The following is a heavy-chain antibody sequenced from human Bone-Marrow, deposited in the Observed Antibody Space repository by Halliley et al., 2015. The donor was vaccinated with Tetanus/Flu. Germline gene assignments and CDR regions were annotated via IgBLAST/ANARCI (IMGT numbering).Heavy chain of an antibody. Sequence: LEWVSYSSRSSSTIYYADSVKGRFTISRDNANNSLYLQMNRLRDEDTAVYYCAAGTGWTSEHWGQGTQVTVSS. CDR3: AAGTGWTSEH. CDR2: SSRSSSTI. J-gene: IGHJ4*02. D-gene: IGHD1-1*01. V-gene: IGHV3-48*02.